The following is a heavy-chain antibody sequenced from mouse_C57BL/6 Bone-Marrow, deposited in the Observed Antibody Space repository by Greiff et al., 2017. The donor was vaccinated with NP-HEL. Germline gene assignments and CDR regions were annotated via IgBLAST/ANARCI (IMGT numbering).Heavy chain of an antibody. D-gene: IGHD1-1*01. CDR2: IYPGSGNT. CDR1: GYTFTDYY. V-gene: IGHV1-76*01. Sequence: QVQLQQSGAELVRPGASVKLSCKASGYTFTDYYINWVKQRPGQGLEWIARIYPGSGNTYYNEKFKGKATLTAEKSSSTAYMQLSSLTSEDSAVYFCARIYYGSSFDYWGQGTTLTVSS. J-gene: IGHJ2*01. CDR3: ARIYYGSSFDY.